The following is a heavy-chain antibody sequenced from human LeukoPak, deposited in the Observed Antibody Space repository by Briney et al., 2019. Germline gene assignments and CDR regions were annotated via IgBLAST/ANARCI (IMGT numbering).Heavy chain of an antibody. J-gene: IGHJ4*02. CDR3: TRETGSGWNPPFDY. V-gene: IGHV3-23*01. Sequence: GSLRLSCAASGFTFSGYAMSWVRQAPGKGLEWVSAISGSGGSTYYADSVKGRFTISRDNSKNTLYLQMNSLKTEDTAVYYCTRETGSGWNPPFDYWGQGTLVTVSS. D-gene: IGHD6-19*01. CDR2: ISGSGGST. CDR1: GFTFSGYA.